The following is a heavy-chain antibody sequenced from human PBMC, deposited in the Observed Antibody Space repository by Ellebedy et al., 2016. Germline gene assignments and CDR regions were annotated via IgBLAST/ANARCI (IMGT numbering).Heavy chain of an antibody. D-gene: IGHD2-15*01. CDR3: ARDNCSGGSCYANDAFDI. J-gene: IGHJ3*02. V-gene: IGHV1-46*04. CDR1: GYTFTSYY. CDR2: INPSGGST. Sequence: ASVKVSCKASGYTFTSYYMHWVRQAPGQGLEWMGIINPSGGSTSYAQKLQGRVTMTRDTSTSTVYMELSSLRSEDTAVYYCARDNCSGGSCYANDAFDIWGQGTMVTVSS.